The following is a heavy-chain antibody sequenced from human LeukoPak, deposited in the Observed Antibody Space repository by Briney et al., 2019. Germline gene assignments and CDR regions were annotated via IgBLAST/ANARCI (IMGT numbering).Heavy chain of an antibody. CDR3: ARDQVAVTYCFDY. V-gene: IGHV1-2*02. J-gene: IGHJ4*02. CDR1: GDTFTGYY. D-gene: IGHD3-22*01. CDR2: INPNSGGT. Sequence: GASVKVSCKASGDTFTGYYMHRVRQAPGQGLEWMGWINPNSGGTNYAQKFQGRVTMTRDTSISTAYMELSRLGSDDTAVYYCARDQVAVTYCFDYWGQGTLVTASS.